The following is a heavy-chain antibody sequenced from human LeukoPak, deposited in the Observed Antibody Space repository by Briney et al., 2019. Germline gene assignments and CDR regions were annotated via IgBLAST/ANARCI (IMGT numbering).Heavy chain of an antibody. Sequence: PSDTLSLTCAVSGDSISTSTWWNRVRPPPGKGLEWIGEIYHSGSTNRNPSLKSRVTISVDKTKNQFSLMLSSVTAADTAMYYCSRGHNENNYKSTIDVWGQGTMVTVSS. V-gene: IGHV4-4*02. CDR1: GDSISTSTW. CDR2: IYHSGST. J-gene: IGHJ3*01. CDR3: SRGHNENNYKSTIDV. D-gene: IGHD1/OR15-1a*01.